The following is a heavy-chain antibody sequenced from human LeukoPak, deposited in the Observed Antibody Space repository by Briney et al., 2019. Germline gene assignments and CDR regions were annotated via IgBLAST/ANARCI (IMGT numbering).Heavy chain of an antibody. CDR2: IKQDGSEK. Sequence: ETLSLTCTVSGGSISSSNYYWGWIRQAPGKGLEWVANIKQDGSEKYYVDSVKGRFTISRDNAKNSLYLQMNSLRAEDTAVYYCARDTYSSSLYYFDYWGQGTLVTVSS. J-gene: IGHJ4*02. CDR3: ARDTYSSSLYYFDY. D-gene: IGHD6-13*01. V-gene: IGHV3-7*01. CDR1: GGSISSSNYY.